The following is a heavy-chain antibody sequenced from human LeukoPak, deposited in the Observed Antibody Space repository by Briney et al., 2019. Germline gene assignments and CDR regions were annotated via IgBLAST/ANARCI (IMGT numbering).Heavy chain of an antibody. CDR1: GFTFSSYA. D-gene: IGHD3-10*01. Sequence: GGSLRLSCAASGFTFSSYAMSWVRQAPGKGLEWVSAISGSGGSTYYADSVKGRFTISRDNSKNTLYLQMNSLRAEDTAVYYCANHLDYYGSGSFDYWGQGTLVTVSS. V-gene: IGHV3-23*01. CDR2: ISGSGGST. J-gene: IGHJ4*02. CDR3: ANHLDYYGSGSFDY.